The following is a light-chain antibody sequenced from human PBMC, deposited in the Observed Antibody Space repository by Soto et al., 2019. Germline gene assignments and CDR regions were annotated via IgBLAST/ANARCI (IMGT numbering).Light chain of an antibody. CDR1: SSNIGAGYD. CDR2: GNS. CDR3: QSYDSSLSEV. V-gene: IGLV1-40*01. J-gene: IGLJ2*01. Sequence: QSVLTQPPSVSGAPGQRVTISCTGISSNIGAGYDVHWYQQLPGTAPKLLIYGNSNRPSEVPDRFSGSKSGTSASLAITGLQAEDEADYYCQSYDSSLSEVFGGGTKVTVL.